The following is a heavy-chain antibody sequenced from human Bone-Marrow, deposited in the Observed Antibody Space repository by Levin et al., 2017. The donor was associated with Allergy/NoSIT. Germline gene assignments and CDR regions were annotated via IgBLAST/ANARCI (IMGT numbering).Heavy chain of an antibody. Sequence: GGSLRLSCAASGFTFNDYIITWVRQAPGKGLEWVSGISGGGGSPTYAGSVKGRFVISRDNSKSTVYLQMVSLRPEDTAIYYCAKVSNTVTFFDSWGQGTLVIVSS. CDR2: ISGGGGSP. CDR1: GFTFNDYI. V-gene: IGHV3-23*01. D-gene: IGHD4-17*01. CDR3: AKVSNTVTFFDS. J-gene: IGHJ4*02.